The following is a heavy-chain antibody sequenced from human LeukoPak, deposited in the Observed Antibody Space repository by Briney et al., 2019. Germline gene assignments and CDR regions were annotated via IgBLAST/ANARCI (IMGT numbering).Heavy chain of an antibody. Sequence: GAPVKVSCKASGYTFTSYGISWVRQAPGQGLDWMGWISAYNGNTNYAQKLQGRVTMTTDTSTSTAYMELRSLRSDDTAVYYCAREAFLEWLPKYYFDYWGQGTLVTVSS. J-gene: IGHJ4*02. V-gene: IGHV1-18*01. D-gene: IGHD3-3*02. CDR3: AREAFLEWLPKYYFDY. CDR1: GYTFTSYG. CDR2: ISAYNGNT.